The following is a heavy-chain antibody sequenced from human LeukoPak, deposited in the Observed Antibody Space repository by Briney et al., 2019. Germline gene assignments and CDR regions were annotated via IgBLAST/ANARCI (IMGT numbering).Heavy chain of an antibody. V-gene: IGHV3-30*03. CDR3: AGGLLGCRGGSCYPTDY. CDR1: GLTFSSYG. D-gene: IGHD2-15*01. J-gene: IGHJ4*02. CDR2: ISDDGNNK. Sequence: GGSLRLSCAGSGLTFSSYGMHWVRQAPGKGLEWVAVISDDGNNKYYVDSVKGRFTISRDNPKNTLYLQMDSLRAEDTAVYYCAGGLLGCRGGSCYPTDYWGQGTLVTVSS.